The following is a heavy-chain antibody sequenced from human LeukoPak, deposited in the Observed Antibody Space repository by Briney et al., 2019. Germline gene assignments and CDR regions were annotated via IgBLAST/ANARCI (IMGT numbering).Heavy chain of an antibody. V-gene: IGHV3-7*04. Sequence: PGGSLRLSCTASGFTFSRYCMTWVRQAPGKGLEWVANIKEDGSAKYYVDSMKGRFTISRDNAKNSLYLQINSLRAEDTAVYYCARDSPGYGGYSYWGQGTLVTVSS. CDR3: ARDSPGYGGYSY. CDR2: IKEDGSAK. D-gene: IGHD5-12*01. J-gene: IGHJ4*02. CDR1: GFTFSRYC.